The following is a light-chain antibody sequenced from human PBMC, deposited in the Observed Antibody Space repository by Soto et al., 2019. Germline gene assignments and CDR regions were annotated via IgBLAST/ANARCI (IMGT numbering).Light chain of an antibody. Sequence: QAVVTQQPSLTGSPGGTVTITCASSTGAVTSGHYPSWFQQKPGQAPRTLIYDTSNKHSWTPARFSGSLLGGKAALTLSGAQTEDEAEYYCILVYSGGVVFGGGTKVTVL. J-gene: IGLJ2*01. CDR1: TGAVTSGHY. V-gene: IGLV7-46*01. CDR2: DTS. CDR3: ILVYSGGVV.